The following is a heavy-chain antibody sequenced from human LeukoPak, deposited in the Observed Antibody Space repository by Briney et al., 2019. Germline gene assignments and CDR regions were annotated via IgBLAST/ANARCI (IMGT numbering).Heavy chain of an antibody. CDR1: GGSFSGYY. D-gene: IGHD4/OR15-4a*01. CDR3: ARLTYNWFDP. CDR2: INHSGST. J-gene: IGHJ5*02. V-gene: IGHV4-34*01. Sequence: SETLSLTCAVYGGSFSGYYWSWIRQPPGKGLEWIGEINHSGSTNYNASLKSRVTISVDTSKNQFSLKLSSVTAADTAVYYCARLTYNWFDPWGQGTLVTVSS.